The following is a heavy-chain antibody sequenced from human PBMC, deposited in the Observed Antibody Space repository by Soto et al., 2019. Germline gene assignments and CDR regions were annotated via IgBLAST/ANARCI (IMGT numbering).Heavy chain of an antibody. V-gene: IGHV4-59*01. D-gene: IGHD3-3*01. Sequence: QVQLQESGPGLVKPSETLSLTCTVSGGSPISYYWGWIRQPPGKGLEWIGYISNSGNTNYNHSLKSRLTISVDTSRNQFSLKLNSVTAADTAMYYCAGGWGFWSGDVYLYYYMDVWGKGTTVTVSS. CDR1: GGSPISYY. CDR3: AGGWGFWSGDVYLYYYMDV. J-gene: IGHJ6*03. CDR2: ISNSGNT.